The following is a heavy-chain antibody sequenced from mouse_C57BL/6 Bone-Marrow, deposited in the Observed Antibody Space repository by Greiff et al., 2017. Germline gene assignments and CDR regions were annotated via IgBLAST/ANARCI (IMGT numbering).Heavy chain of an antibody. V-gene: IGHV3-6*01. CDR2: ISYDGSN. Sequence: VQLKESGPGLVKPSQSLSLTCSVTGYSITSGYYWNWIRQFPGNKLEWMGSISYDGSNNYKPSLKNRISITRDTSTNQFFLQLNSVTTEDTATYYCAGYPAWFADWGQGTLVTVSA. CDR3: AGYPAWFAD. CDR1: GYSITSGYY. J-gene: IGHJ3*01.